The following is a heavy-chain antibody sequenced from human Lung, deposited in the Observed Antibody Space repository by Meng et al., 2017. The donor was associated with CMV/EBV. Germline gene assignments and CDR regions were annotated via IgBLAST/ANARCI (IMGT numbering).Heavy chain of an antibody. CDR1: GYTFTSYG. CDR2: ISAYNGNT. CDR3: AISPGGPYDFWSGYFNYGMDV. V-gene: IGHV1-18*01. J-gene: IGHJ6*02. Sequence: ASXXVSXKASGYTFTSYGISWVRQAPGQGLEWMGWISAYNGNTNYAQKLQGRVTMTTDTSTSTAYMELRSLRSDDTAVYYCAISPGGPYDFWSGYFNYGMDVWGQGXTVTVSS. D-gene: IGHD3-3*01.